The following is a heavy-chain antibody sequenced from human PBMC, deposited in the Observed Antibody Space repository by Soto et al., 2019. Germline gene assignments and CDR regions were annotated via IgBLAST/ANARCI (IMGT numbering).Heavy chain of an antibody. CDR2: ISGSGDRT. CDR1: GITISNYP. Sequence: EVQLLESGGGLVQPGGSLRLSCAASGITISNYPMSWVRQAPGKGLDWVSGISGSGDRTYYADSAKGRFTISKDIYRNSLSLQLDSLGVEDTAVYFCVKDDGGYPSTAPHWGQVTLVTVAS. V-gene: IGHV3-23*01. CDR3: VKDDGGYPSTAPH. J-gene: IGHJ4*02. D-gene: IGHD3-22*01.